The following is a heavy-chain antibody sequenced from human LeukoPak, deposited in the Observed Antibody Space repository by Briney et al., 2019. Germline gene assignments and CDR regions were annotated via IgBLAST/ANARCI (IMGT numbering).Heavy chain of an antibody. CDR3: ARGRPDYYDFWSGYYEGFDY. Sequence: ASVKVSCKASGYTFTSYDINWVRQATGQGLEWMGWMNPNSGNTGYAQKFQGRVTMTRNTSISTAYMELSSLRSEDTAVYYCARGRPDYYDFWSGYYEGFDYWGQGTLVTVPS. CDR2: MNPNSGNT. D-gene: IGHD3-3*01. J-gene: IGHJ4*02. V-gene: IGHV1-8*01. CDR1: GYTFTSYD.